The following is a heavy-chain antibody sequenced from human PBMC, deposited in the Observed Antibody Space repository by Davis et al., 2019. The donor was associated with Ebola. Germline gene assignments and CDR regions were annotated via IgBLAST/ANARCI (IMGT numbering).Heavy chain of an antibody. Sequence: PSATLSLTCTVSNGSISAYYRGWIRQPPGKGLEWIGYIYYRGRTYYNPSLRSRVTVSVDTSKNQFSLNLKSATAADTAVYFCAAGYMTVITGNWFGPWGQGMLVTVSS. J-gene: IGHJ5*02. CDR2: IYYRGRT. CDR1: NGSISAYY. V-gene: IGHV4-59*01. CDR3: AAGYMTVITGNWFGP. D-gene: IGHD5-18*01.